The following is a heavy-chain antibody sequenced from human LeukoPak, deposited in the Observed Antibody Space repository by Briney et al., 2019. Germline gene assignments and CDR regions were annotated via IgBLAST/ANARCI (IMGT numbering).Heavy chain of an antibody. CDR1: GYSISSGYY. CDR2: IYHSGST. J-gene: IGHJ5*02. V-gene: IGHV4-38-2*02. Sequence: SETLSLTCTVSGYSISSGYYWGWIRQPPGKGLEWIGSIYHSGSTYYNPSLKSRVTISVDTSKNQFSLKLSSVTAADTAVYYCARDTYYYDSSGYYRFDPWGQGTLVTVSS. CDR3: ARDTYYYDSSGYYRFDP. D-gene: IGHD3-22*01.